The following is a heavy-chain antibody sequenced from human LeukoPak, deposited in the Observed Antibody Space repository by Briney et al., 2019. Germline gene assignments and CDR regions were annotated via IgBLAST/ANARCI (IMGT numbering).Heavy chain of an antibody. Sequence: GGSLRLSCAASGFTFSSYAMSWVRQAPGKGLEWVSAISGGGGSTYYADSVKGRFTISRDNSKNTLYLQMNSLRAEDTAVYYCAKDRAYSSSWDNWGQGTLVTVSS. V-gene: IGHV3-23*01. CDR1: GFTFSSYA. D-gene: IGHD6-13*01. J-gene: IGHJ4*02. CDR3: AKDRAYSSSWDN. CDR2: ISGGGGST.